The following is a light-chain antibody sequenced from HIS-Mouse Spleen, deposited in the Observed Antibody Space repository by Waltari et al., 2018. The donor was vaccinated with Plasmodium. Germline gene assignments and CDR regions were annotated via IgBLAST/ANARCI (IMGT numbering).Light chain of an antibody. CDR1: SSVVGGYND. V-gene: IGLV2-11*01. CDR3: CSYAGSYTWV. J-gene: IGLJ3*02. CDR2: DVS. Sequence: QSALTQPRPVSGSPGQSVTISCTGTSSVVGGYNDVSCYQKHQGKAPKLMIYDVSKLPAGVPDRFSGSKSGNTASLNISGLQAEDEADYYCCSYAGSYTWVFGGGTKLTVL.